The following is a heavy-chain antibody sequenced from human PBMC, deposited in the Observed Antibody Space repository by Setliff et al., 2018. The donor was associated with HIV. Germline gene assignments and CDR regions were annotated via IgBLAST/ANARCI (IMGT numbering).Heavy chain of an antibody. CDR1: GGSISTYY. V-gene: IGHV4-59*12. Sequence: SETLSLTCSVSGGSISTYYWSWIRQPPGKGLECIGYIYYSGSTNYSPSLMSRVTISVDTSKNQFSLKLSPVTAADTAVYYCARCRGTLYYFDYWGQGTLVTVSS. CDR2: IYYSGST. CDR3: ARCRGTLYYFDY. J-gene: IGHJ4*02. D-gene: IGHD1-1*01.